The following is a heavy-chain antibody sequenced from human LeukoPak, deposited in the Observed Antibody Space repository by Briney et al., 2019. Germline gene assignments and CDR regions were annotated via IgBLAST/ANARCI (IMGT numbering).Heavy chain of an antibody. J-gene: IGHJ4*02. V-gene: IGHV4-59*01. CDR1: GGSISSYY. Sequence: PSETLSLTCTVSGGSISSYYWSWIRQPPGKGLEWIGYIYYSGSTNYNPSLKSRVTISVDTSKNRFSLKLSSVTAADTAVYYCARCTGCSEVGTFDYWGQGTLVTVSS. D-gene: IGHD2-2*01. CDR3: ARCTGCSEVGTFDY. CDR2: IYYSGST.